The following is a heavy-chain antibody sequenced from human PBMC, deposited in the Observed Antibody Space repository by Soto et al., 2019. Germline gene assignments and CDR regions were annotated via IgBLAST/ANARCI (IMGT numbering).Heavy chain of an antibody. CDR1: GFTFSSYG. J-gene: IGHJ6*03. V-gene: IGHV3-33*01. CDR2: IWYDGSNK. D-gene: IGHD3-22*01. Sequence: QVQLVESGGGVVQPGRSLRLSCAASGFTFSSYGMHWVRQAPGKGLEWVAVIWYDGSNKYYADSVKGRFTISRDNSKNTLYLQMNSLRAEDTAVYYCARGEEDSTRDRGYYYYYYMDVWGNGTTVTVSS. CDR3: ARGEEDSTRDRGYYYYYYMDV.